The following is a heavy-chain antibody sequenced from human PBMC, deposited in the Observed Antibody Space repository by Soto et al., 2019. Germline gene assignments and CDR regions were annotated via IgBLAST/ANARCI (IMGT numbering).Heavy chain of an antibody. Sequence: QGQLAQSGAEVKKPGASVTVSCKASGYTFSTYGISWVRQAPGQGLEWVGWISVHNGYTKYATELQGRVTVTTDPSTSTAYMELRSLRSDDSAVYYCARLAHSFGPHDYWGQGTLVTVTS. D-gene: IGHD5-18*01. CDR2: ISVHNGYT. CDR3: ARLAHSFGPHDY. V-gene: IGHV1-18*01. J-gene: IGHJ4*02. CDR1: GYTFSTYG.